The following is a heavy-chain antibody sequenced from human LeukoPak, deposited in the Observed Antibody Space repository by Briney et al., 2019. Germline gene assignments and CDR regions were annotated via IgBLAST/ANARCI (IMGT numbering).Heavy chain of an antibody. CDR2: INPNSGGT. CDR3: ARDPSMIVVVPCYFDY. CDR1: GYTFTGYY. V-gene: IGHV1-2*02. Sequence: ASVKVSCKASGYTFTGYYMHWVRQAPGQGLEWMGWINPNSGGTNYAQKFQGRVTMTRDTSISTAYMELSRLRSDDTAVYYCARDPSMIVVVPCYFDYWGQGTLVTVSS. J-gene: IGHJ4*02. D-gene: IGHD2-2*01.